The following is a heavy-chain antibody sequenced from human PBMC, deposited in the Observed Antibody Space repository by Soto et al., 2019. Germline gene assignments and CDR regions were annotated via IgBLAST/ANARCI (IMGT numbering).Heavy chain of an antibody. J-gene: IGHJ5*02. V-gene: IGHV4-39*01. Sequence: QLQLQESGPGLVKPSDTLSLTCTVSGGSTSSSDHYWGWIRQPPGKGLEWIGSIYFSGNTYYNPSVRSRVTISVDTSKNQFSLKLSSMTAADTAVYYCARHLVGSVTRGRDWLDPWGQGTLVTVSS. CDR2: IYFSGNT. CDR3: ARHLVGSVTRGRDWLDP. CDR1: GGSTSSSDHY. D-gene: IGHD6-19*01.